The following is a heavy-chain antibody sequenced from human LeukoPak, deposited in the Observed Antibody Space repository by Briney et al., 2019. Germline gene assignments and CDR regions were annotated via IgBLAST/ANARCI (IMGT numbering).Heavy chain of an antibody. CDR3: AKTLGYCSSTSCHEGH. J-gene: IGHJ1*01. Sequence: PGGSLRLSCAASGFTFSSYGMHWVRQAPGKGLEWVAVISYDGSNKYYADSVKGRFTISRDNSKNTLYLQMNSLRAEDTAVYYCAKTLGYCSSTSCHEGHWGQGTLVTVSS. V-gene: IGHV3-30*18. D-gene: IGHD2-2*01. CDR1: GFTFSSYG. CDR2: ISYDGSNK.